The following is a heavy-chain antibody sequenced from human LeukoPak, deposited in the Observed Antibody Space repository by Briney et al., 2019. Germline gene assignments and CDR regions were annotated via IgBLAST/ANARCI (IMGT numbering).Heavy chain of an antibody. CDR3: ARNYGGNGAFDI. D-gene: IGHD4-23*01. CDR1: GFTFSSYD. V-gene: IGHV3-13*01. Sequence: PGGSLRLSCAASGFTFSSYDMHWVRQATGKGLEWVSAIGTAGDTYYPGSAKGRFTISRENAKNSLYLQMNSLRAGDTAVCYCARNYGGNGAFDIWGQGTMVTVSS. J-gene: IGHJ3*02. CDR2: IGTAGDT.